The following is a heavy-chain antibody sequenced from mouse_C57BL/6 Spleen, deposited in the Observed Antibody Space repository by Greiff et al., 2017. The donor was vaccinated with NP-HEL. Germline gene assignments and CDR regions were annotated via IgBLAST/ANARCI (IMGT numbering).Heavy chain of an antibody. D-gene: IGHD2-2*01. CDR1: GYTFTSYW. CDR3: ARERGYDGDYYAMDY. Sequence: QVQLQQPGAELVKPGASVKLSCKASGYTFTSYWMHWVKQRPGQGLEWIGMIHPNSGSTNYNEKFKSKATLTVDKSSSTAYMQLSSLTSEDSAVYYCARERGYDGDYYAMDYWGQGTSVTVSS. V-gene: IGHV1-64*01. CDR2: IHPNSGST. J-gene: IGHJ4*01.